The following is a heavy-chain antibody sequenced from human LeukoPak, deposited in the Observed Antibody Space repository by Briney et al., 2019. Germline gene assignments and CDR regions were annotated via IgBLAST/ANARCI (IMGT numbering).Heavy chain of an antibody. CDR3: VRASRAARLHY. CDR1: GGSFSGYY. V-gene: IGHV4-34*01. J-gene: IGHJ4*02. CDR2: INHSGST. D-gene: IGHD6-6*01. Sequence: PSETLSLTCAVYGGSFSGYYWSWIRQPPGKGLEWIGEINHSGSTNYNPSLKSRVTISVDTSKNQFSLKLSSVTAADTAVYYCVRASRAARLHYWGQGTLVTVSS.